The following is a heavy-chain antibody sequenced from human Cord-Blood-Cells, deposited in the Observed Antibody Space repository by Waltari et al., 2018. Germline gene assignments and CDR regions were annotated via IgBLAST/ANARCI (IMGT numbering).Heavy chain of an antibody. CDR3: AKGEYDFWSGYYTGFDY. J-gene: IGHJ4*02. D-gene: IGHD3-3*01. Sequence: EVQLLESGGGLVQPGGSLRLSCAASGFTFSSYAMSWVRQAPGKGLEWLSSISGSGGSTYYADSVKGRFTISRDKSKNTLYLQRNSRRAEDTAVYYCAKGEYDFWSGYYTGFDYWGQGTLVTVSS. CDR1: GFTFSSYA. CDR2: ISGSGGST. V-gene: IGHV3-23*01.